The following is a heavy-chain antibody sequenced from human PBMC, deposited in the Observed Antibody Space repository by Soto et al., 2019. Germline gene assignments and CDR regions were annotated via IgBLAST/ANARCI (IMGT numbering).Heavy chain of an antibody. CDR3: ARYRGVVVPAAFDY. CDR2: IYYSGST. J-gene: IGHJ4*02. V-gene: IGHV4-39*01. D-gene: IGHD2-2*01. Sequence: SETLSLTCTVSGGSISSSSYYWGWIRQPPGKGLEWIGSIYYSGSTYYNPSLKSRVTISVDTSKNQFSLKLSSVTAADTAVYYCARYRGVVVPAAFDYWGQGTLVTVSS. CDR1: GGSISSSSYY.